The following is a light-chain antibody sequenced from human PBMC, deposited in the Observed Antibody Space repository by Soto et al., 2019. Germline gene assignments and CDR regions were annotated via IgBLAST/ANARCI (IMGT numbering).Light chain of an antibody. CDR1: QSVSSSY. Sequence: GLTQSPCTLSVFPGETSTLSSGASQSVSSSYLAWYQQKPGQAPRLLIYGASSRASGIPARFSGSGSGTNFTLTISRLQPEDFAVYYCQQYGSFLRTFGGGTKVDIK. J-gene: IGKJ4*02. CDR2: GAS. V-gene: IGKV3-20*01. CDR3: QQYGSFLRT.